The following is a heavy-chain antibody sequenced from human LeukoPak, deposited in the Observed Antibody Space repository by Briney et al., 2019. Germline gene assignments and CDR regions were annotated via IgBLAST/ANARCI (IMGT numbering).Heavy chain of an antibody. CDR3: ARDLEDSSPFGAFDM. J-gene: IGHJ3*02. CDR1: GFTFSDYG. Sequence: PGRSLRLSCVASGFTFSDYGMHWVRQVPGKGLEWVAAIWFDGIRKYYADSVKGRLTISRDNSKNTLHLQMNTLRGEDTAVYYCARDLEDSSPFGAFDMWGQGTMVTVSS. V-gene: IGHV3-33*01. CDR2: IWFDGIRK. D-gene: IGHD3-22*01.